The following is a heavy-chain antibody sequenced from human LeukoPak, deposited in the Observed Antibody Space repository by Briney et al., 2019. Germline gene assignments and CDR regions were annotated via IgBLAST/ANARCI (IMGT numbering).Heavy chain of an antibody. D-gene: IGHD2-2*01. V-gene: IGHV1-2*02. J-gene: IGHJ6*02. CDR3: ARGLVVPAAMAYYYYGMDV. Sequence: GASVKVSCKASGYTFTGYYMHWVRQAPGQGLEWMGWINPNSGGTNYAQKFQGRVTMTRDTSISTAYMELSRLRSEDTAVYYCARGLVVPAAMAYYYYGMDVWGQGTTVTVSS. CDR2: INPNSGGT. CDR1: GYTFTGYY.